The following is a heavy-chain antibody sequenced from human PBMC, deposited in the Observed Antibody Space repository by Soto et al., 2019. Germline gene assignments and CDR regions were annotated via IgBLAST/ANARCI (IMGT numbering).Heavy chain of an antibody. Sequence: GESLKISCTGVGHSFTSYWIGWVRQMPGKGLEWMGIIYPGDSDTRYSPSFQGQVTISADKSITTAYLQWSSLKASDTAMYYCARGYCTTTICDPWFDTWGQGTLVTVSS. J-gene: IGHJ5*02. V-gene: IGHV5-51*01. CDR3: ARGYCTTTICDPWFDT. CDR2: IYPGDSDT. D-gene: IGHD2-2*01. CDR1: GHSFTSYW.